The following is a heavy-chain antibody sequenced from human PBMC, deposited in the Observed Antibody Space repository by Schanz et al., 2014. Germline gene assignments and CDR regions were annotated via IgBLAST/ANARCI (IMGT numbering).Heavy chain of an antibody. CDR2: INSDGSTT. CDR3: ARDGGRDGYNLAFDV. CDR1: GFTVSSNE. V-gene: IGHV3-74*01. D-gene: IGHD5-12*01. Sequence: EVQLVESRGVLVQPGGSLRLSCAASGFTVSSNEMSWVRQAPGKGLEWVSRINSDGSTTIYADSVKGRFTISRDNAKNTLYLQMNSLRAEDTAVYFCARDGGRDGYNLAFDVWGQGTLVTVSS. J-gene: IGHJ3*01.